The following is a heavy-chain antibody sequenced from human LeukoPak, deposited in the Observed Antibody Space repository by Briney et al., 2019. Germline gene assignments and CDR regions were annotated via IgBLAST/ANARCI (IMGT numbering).Heavy chain of an antibody. CDR1: AAPITSYY. J-gene: IGHJ3*02. CDR2: IYYSGSP. D-gene: IGHD1-26*01. Sequence: PSETLSLTCTVSAAPITSYYWSWIRQPPGKGLEWIGYIYYSGSPNYNPSLKSRVAISVDTSKNQVSLRLSSVTAADTAVYYCARGGSIVGTTPHDAFDIWGQGTVVTVS. CDR3: ARGGSIVGTTPHDAFDI. V-gene: IGHV4-59*01.